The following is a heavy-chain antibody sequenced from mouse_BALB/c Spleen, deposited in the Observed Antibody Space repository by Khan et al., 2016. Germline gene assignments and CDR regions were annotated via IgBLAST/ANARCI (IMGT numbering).Heavy chain of an antibody. CDR2: LYPGTGNT. CDR1: GYTFTDYY. Sequence: QVQLKESGPELVKPGASVKISCKASGYTFTDYYINWVKQRPGQGLEWIGWLYPGTGNTKYNEKFKGKATFTVDTSSTTAYMQVSSLTSEDTAVYFCAIGDYWCQGTSVTVSS. J-gene: IGHJ4*01. CDR3: AIGDY. V-gene: IGHV1-84*02.